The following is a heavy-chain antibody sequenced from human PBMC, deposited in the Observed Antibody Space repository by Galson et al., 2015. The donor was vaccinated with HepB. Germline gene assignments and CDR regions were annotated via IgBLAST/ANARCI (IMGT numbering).Heavy chain of an antibody. J-gene: IGHJ6*03. CDR2: ITGNGGGT. D-gene: IGHD3-10*01. CDR3: ARQGGYLINYYYYYMDV. V-gene: IGHV3-23*01. Sequence: SLRLSCAASGFTFSPYAMAWVRLVPGKGLEWVSSITGNGGGTYYAASVKGRFIISRDNSKNTLYLQMNSVRAEDTALYSCARQGGYLINYYYYYMDVWGKGTAVTVSS. CDR1: GFTFSPYA.